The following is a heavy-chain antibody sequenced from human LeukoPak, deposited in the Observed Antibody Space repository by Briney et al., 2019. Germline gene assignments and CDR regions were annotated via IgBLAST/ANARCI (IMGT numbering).Heavy chain of an antibody. CDR2: IYTSGST. V-gene: IGHV4-4*09. Sequence: SETLSLTCTASGDSISSYYWSWIRQPPGKGLEWIGYIYTSGSTNYNPSLKSRVTISVDTSKNQFSLKLSSVTAADTAVYYCARKYCSSIRCYDYFDYWGQGTLVTVSS. CDR3: ARKYCSSIRCYDYFDY. CDR1: GDSISSYY. J-gene: IGHJ4*02. D-gene: IGHD2-2*01.